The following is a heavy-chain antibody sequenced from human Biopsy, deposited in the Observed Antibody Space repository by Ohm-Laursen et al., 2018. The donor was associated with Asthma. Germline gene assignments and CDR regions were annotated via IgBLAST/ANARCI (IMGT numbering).Heavy chain of an antibody. J-gene: IGHJ6*02. CDR2: IYYSGTT. CDR1: SGSGGYMRSGNYY. Sequence: PSETLSLTCSLSSGSGGYMRSGNYYWGWIRQPTGKGLEWIGSIYYSGTTYYNPSLESRVTVSADTTKNQFSLKLTSVTAADTAVYYCVRGSSSWHHGPFHYYYGLDVWGQGTTATVSS. CDR3: VRGSSSWHHGPFHYYYGLDV. V-gene: IGHV4-39*01. D-gene: IGHD6-13*01.